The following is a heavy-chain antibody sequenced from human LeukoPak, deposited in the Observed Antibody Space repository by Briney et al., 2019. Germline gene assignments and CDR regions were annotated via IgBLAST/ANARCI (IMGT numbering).Heavy chain of an antibody. V-gene: IGHV3-53*05. Sequence: GGSLRLSCAASGFTVSSNYMSWVRQAPARGLEWVASISPGGGTTYYADSVKGRFTISRDNSKNTLYLQMGSLRAEDMAVYYCARGGYSYHFDYWGQGTLVTVSS. D-gene: IGHD5-18*01. CDR3: ARGGYSYHFDY. CDR2: ISPGGGTT. J-gene: IGHJ4*02. CDR1: GFTVSSNY.